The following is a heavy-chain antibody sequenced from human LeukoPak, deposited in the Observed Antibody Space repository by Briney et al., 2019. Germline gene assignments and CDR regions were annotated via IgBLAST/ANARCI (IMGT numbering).Heavy chain of an antibody. CDR2: ISAYNGNT. J-gene: IGHJ4*02. Sequence: GASVKVSCKASGYTFTSYGISWVRQAPGQGLEWMGWISAYNGNTNYAQKLQGRVTMTTDTSTSTAYMELRSLRSDDTAVYYCARGYDILTGYYNDDYWGQGTLVTVSS. D-gene: IGHD3-9*01. CDR3: ARGYDILTGYYNDDY. V-gene: IGHV1-18*01. CDR1: GYTFTSYG.